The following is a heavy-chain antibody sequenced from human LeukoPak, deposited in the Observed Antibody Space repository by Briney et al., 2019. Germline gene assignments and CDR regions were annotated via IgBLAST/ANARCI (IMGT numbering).Heavy chain of an antibody. CDR3: ARDSPGWEPLGYYMDV. CDR1: GFTFSSYS. D-gene: IGHD1-26*01. V-gene: IGHV3-48*01. J-gene: IGHJ6*03. Sequence: PGGSLRLSCAASGFTFSSYSMNWVRQAPGKGLEWVSYISSSSSTIYYADSVKGRFTISRDNAKNSLYLQMNSLRAEDTAVYYCARDSPGWEPLGYYMDVWGKGTTVTVSS. CDR2: ISSSSSTI.